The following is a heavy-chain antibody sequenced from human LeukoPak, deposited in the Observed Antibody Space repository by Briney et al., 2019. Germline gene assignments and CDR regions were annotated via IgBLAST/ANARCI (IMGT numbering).Heavy chain of an antibody. J-gene: IGHJ5*02. CDR1: GFTFGDYA. V-gene: IGHV3-49*04. D-gene: IGHD2-15*01. CDR2: IRSKAYGGTT. CDR3: TRDRRRRLGYCSGGSCYSRWFDP. Sequence: GGSLRLSCTASGFTFGDYAMSWVRQAPGKGLEWVGFIRSKAYGGTTEYAASVKGRFTISRDDSKSIAYLQMNSLKTEDTAVYYCTRDRRRRLGYCSGGSCYSRWFDPWGQGTLVTVSS.